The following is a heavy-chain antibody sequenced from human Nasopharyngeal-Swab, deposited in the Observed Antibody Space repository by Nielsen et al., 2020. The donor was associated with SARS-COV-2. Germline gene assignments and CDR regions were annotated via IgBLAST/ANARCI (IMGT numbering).Heavy chain of an antibody. J-gene: IGHJ3*02. CDR1: GYSFTSYW. D-gene: IGHD4-17*01. V-gene: IGHV5-51*01. CDR2: IYPGDSDT. CDR3: ATAEGLSTVTTGIAFDI. Sequence: GGSLRFSCKGSGYSFTSYWIGWVRQMPGKGLEWMGIIYPGDSDTRYSPSFQGQVTISADKSISTAYLQWSSLKASDTAMYYCATAEGLSTVTTGIAFDIWGQGTMVTVSS.